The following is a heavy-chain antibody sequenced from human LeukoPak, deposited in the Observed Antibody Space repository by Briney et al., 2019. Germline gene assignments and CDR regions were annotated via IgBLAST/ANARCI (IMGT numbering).Heavy chain of an antibody. J-gene: IGHJ4*02. Sequence: SVTVSCKASGGTFSSYAISWVRQAPGQGLEWMGGIIPIFGTANYAQKFQGRVTITADESTSTAYMELSSLRSEDTAVYYCARGRRAIAAAGTHLGYWGQGTLVTVSS. D-gene: IGHD6-13*01. CDR2: IIPIFGTA. CDR3: ARGRRAIAAAGTHLGY. CDR1: GGTFSSYA. V-gene: IGHV1-69*13.